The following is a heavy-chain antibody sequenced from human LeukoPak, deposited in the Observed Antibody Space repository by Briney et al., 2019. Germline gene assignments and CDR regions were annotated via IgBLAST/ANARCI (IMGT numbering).Heavy chain of an antibody. Sequence: GGSLRLSCAASGFTFDDYAMHWVRQAPGKGLEWVPGISWNSGSIGYADSVKGRFTISRDNAKNSLYLQMNSLRAEDTALYYCAKDALDGYDYYYGMDVWGQGTTVTVSS. D-gene: IGHD5-24*01. CDR2: ISWNSGSI. CDR1: GFTFDDYA. CDR3: AKDALDGYDYYYGMDV. V-gene: IGHV3-9*01. J-gene: IGHJ6*02.